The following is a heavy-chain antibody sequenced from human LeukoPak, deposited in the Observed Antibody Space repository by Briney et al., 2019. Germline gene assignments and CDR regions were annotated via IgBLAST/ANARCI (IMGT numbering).Heavy chain of an antibody. CDR3: ARDHFDYRLDY. J-gene: IGHJ4*02. Sequence: PGGSLRLSCAASRFTVSSNYMTWVRQAPGKGLEWVSVIYSGGNTYYADSVKGRFTISRDNAKNSLYLQMNSLRVEDTAVYYCARDHFDYRLDYWGQGTLVTVSS. CDR1: RFTVSSNY. V-gene: IGHV3-66*01. CDR2: IYSGGNT. D-gene: IGHD4-11*01.